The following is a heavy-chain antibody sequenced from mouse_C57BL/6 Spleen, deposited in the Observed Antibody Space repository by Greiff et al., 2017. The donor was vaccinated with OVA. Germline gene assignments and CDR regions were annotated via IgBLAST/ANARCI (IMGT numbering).Heavy chain of an antibody. D-gene: IGHD2-4*01. V-gene: IGHV1-72*01. J-gene: IGHJ4*01. CDR2: IDPNSGGT. CDR1: GYTFTSYW. CDR3: ARAFYYDYGYYARDY. Sequence: VQLQQPGAELVKPGASVTLSCKASGYTFTSYWMHWVKQRPGRGLEWIGRIDPNSGGTKYNEKFKSKATLTVDKPSSTSYMQLSILTSEDSAVYYCARAFYYDYGYYARDYWGQGTSVTVSS.